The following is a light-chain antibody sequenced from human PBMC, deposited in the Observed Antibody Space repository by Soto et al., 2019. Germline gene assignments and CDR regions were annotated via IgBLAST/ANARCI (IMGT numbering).Light chain of an antibody. CDR3: QSYDSSLSFYV. CDR1: SSNIGAGYD. J-gene: IGLJ1*01. V-gene: IGLV1-40*01. Sequence: QAVVTQPPSVSGAPGQRVTISCTGSSSNIGAGYDVHWYQQLPGTAPKLLIYDNSNRPSGVPDRFSGSKSGTSASLAITGLQADDEADYYCQSYDSSLSFYVFGTGTKLTVL. CDR2: DNS.